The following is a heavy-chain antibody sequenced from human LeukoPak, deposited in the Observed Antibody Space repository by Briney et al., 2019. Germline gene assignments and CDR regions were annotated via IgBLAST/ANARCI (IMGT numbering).Heavy chain of an antibody. CDR1: GGSISSSSYY. Sequence: SSETLSLTCIVSGGSISSSSYYWGWIRQPPGKGLEWIGSIYYSGSTYYNPSLKSRVTISVDTSKNQFSLKLSSVTAADTAVYYCARSTKEYSSGWCILPDYWGQGTLVTVSS. CDR3: ARSTKEYSSGWCILPDY. V-gene: IGHV4-39*01. D-gene: IGHD6-19*01. CDR2: IYYSGST. J-gene: IGHJ4*02.